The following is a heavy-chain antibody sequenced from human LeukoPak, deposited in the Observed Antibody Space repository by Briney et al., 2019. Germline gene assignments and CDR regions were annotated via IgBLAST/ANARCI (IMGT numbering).Heavy chain of an antibody. Sequence: GGSLRLSCVGSGFSLSSFAMSWVRQAPGRGLEWVSTISGGGSYTYFADSVKGRFTVSRDDSKSMHFLQMNSLRPEDTALYFCAKRITVSAGYYLDSWGRGTLVTVSS. CDR3: AKRITVSAGYYLDS. D-gene: IGHD6-19*01. CDR2: ISGGGSYT. V-gene: IGHV3-23*01. J-gene: IGHJ4*02. CDR1: GFSLSSFA.